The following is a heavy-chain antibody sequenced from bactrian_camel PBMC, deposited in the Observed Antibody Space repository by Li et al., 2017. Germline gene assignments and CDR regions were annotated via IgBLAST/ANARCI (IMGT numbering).Heavy chain of an antibody. D-gene: IGHD5*01. V-gene: IGHV3S6*01. CDR1: GFTFSDYW. Sequence: HVQLVESGGGLVQPGGSLRLSCAASGFTFSDYWMYWVRQAPGKGLEWVCSVYSTGINMVYADSVKGRFTISRDNDKNTLWLQMNSLKSEDTALYYCVTGPIMWTAGFGYRGQGTQVTVS. CDR2: VYSTGINM. J-gene: IGHJ4*01. CDR3: VTGPIMWTAGFGY.